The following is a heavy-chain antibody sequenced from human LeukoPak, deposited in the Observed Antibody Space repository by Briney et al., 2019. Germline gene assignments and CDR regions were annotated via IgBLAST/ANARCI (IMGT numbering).Heavy chain of an antibody. J-gene: IGHJ5*02. V-gene: IGHV4-39*01. CDR1: GGSISSSSYY. D-gene: IGHD3-10*01. CDR2: IYYSGSP. Sequence: KTSETLSLTCTVSGGSISSSSYYWGWIRQPPGKGLEWIVSIYYSGSPYYNPSLKSRVTISVDTSKKQFSLKLSSVTAADTAVYYCARHVGFITMVRGVINNNWFDPWGQGTLVTVSS. CDR3: ARHVGFITMVRGVINNNWFDP.